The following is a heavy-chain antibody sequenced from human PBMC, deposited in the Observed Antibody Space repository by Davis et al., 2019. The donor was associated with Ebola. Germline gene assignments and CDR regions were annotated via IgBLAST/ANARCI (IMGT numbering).Heavy chain of an antibody. D-gene: IGHD3-10*01. Sequence: PGGSLRLSCAASGFTFSSYAMHWVRQAPGKGLEWVAVISYDGSNKYYADSVKGRFTISRDNSKNTLYLQMNSLRAEDTAVYYCARGTYYYGSGSYLDYWGQGTLVTVSS. CDR2: ISYDGSNK. CDR1: GFTFSSYA. V-gene: IGHV3-30-3*01. CDR3: ARGTYYYGSGSYLDY. J-gene: IGHJ4*02.